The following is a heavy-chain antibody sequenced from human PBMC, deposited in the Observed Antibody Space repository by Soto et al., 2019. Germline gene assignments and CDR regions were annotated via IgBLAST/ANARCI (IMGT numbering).Heavy chain of an antibody. CDR1: GYTFTGYY. Sequence: ASVKVSCKASGYTFTGYYMHWVRQAPGQGLEWMGWINPNSGGTNYAQKFQGWVTMTRDTSISTAYMELSRLTSDDTAVHYCARDAAPPSATAMVEFDYWGQGTLVTVSS. D-gene: IGHD5-18*01. CDR2: INPNSGGT. CDR3: ARDAAPPSATAMVEFDY. V-gene: IGHV1-2*04. J-gene: IGHJ4*02.